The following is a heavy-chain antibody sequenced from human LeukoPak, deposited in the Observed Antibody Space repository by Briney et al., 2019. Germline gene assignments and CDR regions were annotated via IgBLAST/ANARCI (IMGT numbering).Heavy chain of an antibody. D-gene: IGHD3-16*01. J-gene: IGHJ4*02. CDR3: ARGSRLGAKPGPEVY. CDR2: MNPNSGNT. CDR1: GYTFTTYD. Sequence: ASVKVSCKASGYTFTTYDINWVRQATGQGPEWMGWMNPNSGNTGYAQKFQGRVAMTRNSFMSTAYMELSSLTSEDTAVYYCARGSRLGAKPGPEVYWGQGTLVTVSS. V-gene: IGHV1-8*01.